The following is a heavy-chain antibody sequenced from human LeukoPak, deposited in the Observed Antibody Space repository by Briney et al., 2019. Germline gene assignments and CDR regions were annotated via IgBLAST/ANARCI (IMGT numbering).Heavy chain of an antibody. CDR3: ARAPLLAAAGFDY. CDR2: INHSGST. D-gene: IGHD6-13*01. Sequence: PSETLSLTCAVYGGSFSGYYWSWIRQPPGKGLEWIGEINHSGSTNYNPSLKSRVTISVDTSKNQFSLKLSSVTAADTAVYYCARAPLLAAAGFDYWGQGTLVTVSS. CDR1: GGSFSGYY. V-gene: IGHV4-34*01. J-gene: IGHJ4*02.